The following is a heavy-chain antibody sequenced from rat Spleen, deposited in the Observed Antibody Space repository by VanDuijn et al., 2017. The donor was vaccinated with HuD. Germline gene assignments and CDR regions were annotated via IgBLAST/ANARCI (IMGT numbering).Heavy chain of an antibody. CDR3: ARQEYYSSYGY. CDR1: GFTFSNYG. CDR2: LSYDGTTT. V-gene: IGHV5-29*01. D-gene: IGHD1-2*01. J-gene: IGHJ2*01. Sequence: EVQLVESGGGLVQPGRSLKLSCAASGFTFSNYGMAWVRQAPTKGLEWAPTLSYDGTTTYYRDSVKGRFTISRDVAKSTLFLQMDSLRSEDTATYYCARQEYYSSYGYWGQGVMVTVSS.